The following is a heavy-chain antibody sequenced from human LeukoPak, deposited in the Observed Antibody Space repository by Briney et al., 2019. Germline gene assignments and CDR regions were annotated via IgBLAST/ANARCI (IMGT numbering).Heavy chain of an antibody. D-gene: IGHD3-10*01. CDR2: INPNSGVT. Sequence: GASVKVSCKASGYTFTGYYMHWVRQAPGQGLEWMGWINPNSGVTKYAQKFQGRVTMTRDTSISTAYMELSRLRSDDTAVYYCARDYLAGNYMVRGVIPPFNWFDPRGQGTLVTVSS. V-gene: IGHV1-2*02. CDR3: ARDYLAGNYMVRGVIPPFNWFDP. J-gene: IGHJ5*02. CDR1: GYTFTGYY.